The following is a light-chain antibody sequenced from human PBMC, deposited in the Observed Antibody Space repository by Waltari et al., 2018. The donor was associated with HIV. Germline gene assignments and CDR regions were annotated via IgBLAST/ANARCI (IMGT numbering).Light chain of an antibody. Sequence: QSALTQPASVSGSPGQSITISCTGASSDVGYYNYVPWYQQHPGKVPKLMIYDVSKRPSGVSNRFSGSKSGNTASLTISGLQAEDEADYYCSSYTGSNTLGVFGTGTRVTVL. CDR1: SSDVGYYNY. J-gene: IGLJ1*01. CDR3: SSYTGSNTLGV. V-gene: IGLV2-14*03. CDR2: DVS.